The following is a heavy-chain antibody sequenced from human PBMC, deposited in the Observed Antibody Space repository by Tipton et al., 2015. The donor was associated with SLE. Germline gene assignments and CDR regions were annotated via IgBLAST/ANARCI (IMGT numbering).Heavy chain of an antibody. D-gene: IGHD5-24*01. CDR3: GRAIAATINFWYVDY. J-gene: IGHJ4*02. V-gene: IGHV3-49*04. CDR1: GFTFGDYP. Sequence: SLRLSCTTFGFTFGDYPLSWVRQAPGKGLEWLSFITAKAYGGTAQYAASVRGRFSVSRDDSARIAYLEMNSLIADDSAVYYCGRAIAATINFWYVDYSGPGTVVTVSS. CDR2: ITAKAYGGTA.